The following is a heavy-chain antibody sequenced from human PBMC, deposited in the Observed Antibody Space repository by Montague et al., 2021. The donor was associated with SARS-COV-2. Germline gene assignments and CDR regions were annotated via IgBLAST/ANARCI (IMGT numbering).Heavy chain of an antibody. CDR1: GDSVSRGSSY. CDR3: ARHARGEGYTSWFDS. V-gene: IGHV4-61*01. J-gene: IGHJ5*01. Sequence: SETLSLTCTVSGDSVSRGSSYWSWIRQPPGKGLEWIGYIYYTGSRKYNSSLKSRLTISVDTSKNQFSLKLSSVTAADTAVYYCARHARGEGYTSWFDSWGQGPRSPSPQ. CDR2: IYYTGSR. D-gene: IGHD5-24*01.